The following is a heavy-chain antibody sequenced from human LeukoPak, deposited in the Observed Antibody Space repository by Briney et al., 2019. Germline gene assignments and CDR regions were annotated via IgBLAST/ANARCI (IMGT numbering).Heavy chain of an antibody. CDR2: IYYSGST. V-gene: IGHV4-39*01. CDR1: GGSISSNNHY. D-gene: IGHD3-10*01. J-gene: IGHJ4*02. CDR3: ASRSTYYYGSGSYYWSY. Sequence: SETLSLTCTVSGGSISSNNHYWGWIRQPPGKGLEWIGSIYYSGSTYYNPSLKSRVTISVDTSKNQFSLKLSSVTAADTAVYYCASRSTYYYGSGSYYWSYWGQGTLVTVSS.